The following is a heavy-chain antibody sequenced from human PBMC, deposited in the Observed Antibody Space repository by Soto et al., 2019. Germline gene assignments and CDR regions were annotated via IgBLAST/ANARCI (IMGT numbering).Heavy chain of an antibody. CDR1: GGSFSGYY. J-gene: IGHJ4*02. CDR2: INHSGST. V-gene: IGHV4-34*01. D-gene: IGHD3-10*01. Sequence: SETLSLTCAVYGGSFSGYYWSWIRQPPGKGLEWIGEINHSGSTNYNPSLKSRVTISVDTSKNQFSLKLSSVTAADTAVYYCARVTYYYGSGSYYNLFYFDYWGQGTLVTVSS. CDR3: ARVTYYYGSGSYYNLFYFDY.